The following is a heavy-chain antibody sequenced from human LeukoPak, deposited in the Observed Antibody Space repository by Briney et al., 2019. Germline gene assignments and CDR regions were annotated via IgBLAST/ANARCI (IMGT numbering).Heavy chain of an antibody. J-gene: IGHJ5*02. V-gene: IGHV4-31*03. Sequence: TLSLTCTVSGGSISSGGYYWSWIRQHPGKGLEGFGYIYYSGSTYYNPSLKSRVTITVDTSKNQFSLTLSSVTAADTAVYYCAGLFGDYRWFDPWGQGTLVTVSS. D-gene: IGHD4-17*01. CDR2: IYYSGST. CDR3: AGLFGDYRWFDP. CDR1: GGSISSGGYY.